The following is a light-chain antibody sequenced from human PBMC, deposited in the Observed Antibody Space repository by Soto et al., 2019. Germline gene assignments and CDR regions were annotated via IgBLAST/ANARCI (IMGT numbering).Light chain of an antibody. CDR3: HQSYDFPWT. Sequence: DIQVTQSPSSLSASAGDRVTITCRTSQSVSTYVTWYQQKPGKDPYLLIYRTSILQTGVPSRFSGAGSGTEFTLTVSSLQPEDFATYYCHQSYDFPWTFGQGTKVEI. CDR1: QSVSTY. J-gene: IGKJ1*01. CDR2: RTS. V-gene: IGKV1-39*01.